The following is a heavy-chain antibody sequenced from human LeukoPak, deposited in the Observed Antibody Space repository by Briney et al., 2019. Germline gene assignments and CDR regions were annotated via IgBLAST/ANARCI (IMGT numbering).Heavy chain of an antibody. D-gene: IGHD3-10*01. V-gene: IGHV3-48*04. CDR1: GFTFSSYS. J-gene: IGHJ3*02. Sequence: GGSLRLSCAASGFTFSSYSMNWVRQAPGKGLEWVSYISSSSSTIYYADSVKGRFTISRDNAKNSLYLQMNSLRAEDTALYYCARASLITMDAFDIWGQGTMVTVSS. CDR2: ISSSSSTI. CDR3: ARASLITMDAFDI.